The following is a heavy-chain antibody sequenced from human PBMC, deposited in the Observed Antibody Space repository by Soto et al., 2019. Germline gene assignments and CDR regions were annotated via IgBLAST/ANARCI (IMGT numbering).Heavy chain of an antibody. CDR1: GYTFTSYG. V-gene: IGHV1-18*01. Sequence: ASVKVSCKASGYTFTSYGISWVRQAPGQGLEWMGWISAYNGNTNYAQKLQGRVTMTTDTSTSTAYMELRSLRSDDTAVYYCARDSGSLGYYDFWSGYSNGYYYYGMDVWGQGTTVTVPS. J-gene: IGHJ6*02. D-gene: IGHD3-3*01. CDR2: ISAYNGNT. CDR3: ARDSGSLGYYDFWSGYSNGYYYYGMDV.